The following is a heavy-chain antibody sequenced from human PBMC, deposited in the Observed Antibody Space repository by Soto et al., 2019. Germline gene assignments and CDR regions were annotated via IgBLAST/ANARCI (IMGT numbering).Heavy chain of an antibody. D-gene: IGHD2-2*02. J-gene: IGHJ4*02. CDR1: GYTFTSFA. V-gene: IGHV1-3*01. Sequence: GASVKVSCKASGYTFTSFAINWVRQAPGQRLEWMGWINAGNGNTKYSQNFQGRVTITRDTSASTAYMELSSLRSEDTAVYYCARDYGYCSSTTCYINYFDYWGQVTLVTVSS. CDR3: ARDYGYCSSTTCYINYFDY. CDR2: INAGNGNT.